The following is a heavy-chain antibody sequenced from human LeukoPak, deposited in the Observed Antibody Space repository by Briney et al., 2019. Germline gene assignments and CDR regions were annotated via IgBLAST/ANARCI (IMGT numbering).Heavy chain of an antibody. V-gene: IGHV1-3*01. CDR3: ARGFILYDFWSGYSPYGMDV. CDR2: INAGNGNT. CDR1: GYTFTSYA. J-gene: IGHJ6*02. D-gene: IGHD3/OR15-3a*01. Sequence: ASVKVSCKASGYTFTSYAMHWARQAPGQRLEWMGWINAGNGNTKYSQKFQGRVTITRDTSASTAYMELSSLRSEDTAVYYCARGFILYDFWSGYSPYGMDVWGQGTTVTVSS.